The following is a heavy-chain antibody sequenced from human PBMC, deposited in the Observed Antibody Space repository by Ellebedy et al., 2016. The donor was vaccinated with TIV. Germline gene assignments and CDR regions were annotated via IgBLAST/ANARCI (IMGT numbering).Heavy chain of an antibody. V-gene: IGHV3-7*01. CDR1: GFTFSSYW. D-gene: IGHD6-19*01. J-gene: IGHJ4*02. Sequence: GGSLRLSXAASGFTFSSYWMSWVRQAPGKGLEWVANIKEDGSEKYYVDSVKGLFTISRDNAKNSVYLQMNNLRAEDTAVYYCARALGSGPCYWGQGTLVTVSS. CDR2: IKEDGSEK. CDR3: ARALGSGPCY.